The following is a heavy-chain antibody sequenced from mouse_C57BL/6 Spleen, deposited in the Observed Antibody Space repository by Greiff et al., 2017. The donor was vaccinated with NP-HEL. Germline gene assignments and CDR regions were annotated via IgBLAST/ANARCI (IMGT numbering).Heavy chain of an antibody. D-gene: IGHD1-1*01. Sequence: QVQLQQPGAELVRPGSSVKLSCKASGYTFTSYWMHWVKQRPIQGLEWIGNIDPSDSETHYNQKFKDKATLTVDKSSSTAYMQLSSLTSEDSAVYYCARRGYYGSSFDYWGQGTTLTVSS. CDR3: ARRGYYGSSFDY. J-gene: IGHJ2*01. V-gene: IGHV1-52*01. CDR1: GYTFTSYW. CDR2: IDPSDSET.